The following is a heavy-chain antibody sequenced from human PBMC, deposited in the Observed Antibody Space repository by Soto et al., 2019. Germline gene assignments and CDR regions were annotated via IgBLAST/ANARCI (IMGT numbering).Heavy chain of an antibody. Sequence: QVQLVQSGAEVRKPGASVRLSCETSGYNFNQYYIHWVRQAPGQGLEWMGIINLRGGTTEYAHKFRGRVTVTGDTSTSTAYMQLSSLRPDDTAVXXXXRGPDDSDVPRWDYWGQGTLVTVSS. CDR3: XRGPDDSDVPRWDY. CDR2: INLRGGTT. D-gene: IGHD4-17*01. V-gene: IGHV1-46*02. J-gene: IGHJ4*02. CDR1: GYNFNQYY.